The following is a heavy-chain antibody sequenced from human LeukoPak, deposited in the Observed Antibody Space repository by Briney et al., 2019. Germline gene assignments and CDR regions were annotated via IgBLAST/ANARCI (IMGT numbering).Heavy chain of an antibody. D-gene: IGHD4-17*01. J-gene: IGHJ4*02. Sequence: PSESLSLTCTVSGGSISSYYWSWIRKPPGKGLEWIGYIHYSGSTNYNPSLKSRVTISIDTSKKQFSLRLTSVTAADTAVYYCARDPYADYGSFDYWGQGTLVTVSS. V-gene: IGHV4-59*01. CDR3: ARDPYADYGSFDY. CDR2: IHYSGST. CDR1: GGSISSYY.